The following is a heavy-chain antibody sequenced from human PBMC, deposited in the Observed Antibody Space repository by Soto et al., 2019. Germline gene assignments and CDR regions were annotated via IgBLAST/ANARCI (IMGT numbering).Heavy chain of an antibody. D-gene: IGHD2-8*01. V-gene: IGHV5-51*01. Sequence: GESLKISERGSCYSCTSYGIGWVRQVPGKRVEWMGIIYHGDSDTLYIPYFQGQVTISADKSISTAYLQWSSLKASDSAMYYWARQDGLTPEYGGQGTLVTAPQ. CDR3: ARQDGLTPEY. J-gene: IGHJ4*02. CDR1: CYSCTSYG. CDR2: IYHGDSDT.